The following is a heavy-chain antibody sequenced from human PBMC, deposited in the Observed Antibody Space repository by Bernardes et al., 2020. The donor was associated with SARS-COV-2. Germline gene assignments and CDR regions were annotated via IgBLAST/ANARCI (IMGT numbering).Heavy chain of an antibody. CDR1: GGSISSYY. CDR2: IYYSGST. J-gene: IGHJ3*02. Sequence: SETLSLTCTFSGGSISSYYWSWIRQPPGKGLEWIGYIYYSGSTNYNPSLKSRVTISVDTSKNQFSLKLSSVTAADTAVYYCARILSITIFGVVIIPAAFVIWGQGTMVTVSS. CDR3: ARILSITIFGVVIIPAAFVI. D-gene: IGHD3-3*01. V-gene: IGHV4-59*01.